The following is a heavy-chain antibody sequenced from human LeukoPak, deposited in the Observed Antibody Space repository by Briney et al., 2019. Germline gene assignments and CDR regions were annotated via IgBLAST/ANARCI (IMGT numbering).Heavy chain of an antibody. V-gene: IGHV3-11*04. CDR2: ISSTGII. J-gene: IGHJ4*02. D-gene: IGHD6-19*01. Sequence: GGSLRLSCAASGFAFSDYYMSWIRQAPGKGLEWVSYISSTGIIYYSDSVQGRFTISRDNAKNSLYLQMNSLRAEDTAVYYCTRGGRIAVAGSHYFDYWVQGTLVTVSS. CDR3: TRGGRIAVAGSHYFDY. CDR1: GFAFSDYY.